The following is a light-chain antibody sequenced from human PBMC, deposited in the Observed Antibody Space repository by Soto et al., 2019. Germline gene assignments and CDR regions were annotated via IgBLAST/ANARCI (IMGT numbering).Light chain of an antibody. CDR1: QSISSW. J-gene: IGKJ1*01. CDR2: KAS. CDR3: QQYNTYLWT. V-gene: IGKV1-5*03. Sequence: DIQMTQSPFTLSASVGGRVTITCRASQSISSWLAWYQQKPVKAPKLLIYKASSLESGVPSRFSGSGSGTEFTLTISSLQPDDFATYYCQQYNTYLWTFGPGTKVDIK.